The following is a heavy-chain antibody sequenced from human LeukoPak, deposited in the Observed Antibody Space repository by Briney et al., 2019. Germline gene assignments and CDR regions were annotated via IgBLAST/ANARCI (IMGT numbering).Heavy chain of an antibody. Sequence: GGSLRLSCVASGFTFGSSTVNWFRQAPGKGLEWVSVITSSSSVIFYADSVKGRFTISRDNAKNSLFLQMNGLRAEDTAVYYCVRDGYDYWGQGTLVTVSP. J-gene: IGHJ4*02. D-gene: IGHD3-22*01. V-gene: IGHV3-21*06. CDR1: GFTFGSST. CDR3: VRDGYDY. CDR2: ITSSSSVI.